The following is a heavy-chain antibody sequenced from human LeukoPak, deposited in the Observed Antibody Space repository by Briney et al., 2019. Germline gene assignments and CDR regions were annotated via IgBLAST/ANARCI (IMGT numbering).Heavy chain of an antibody. Sequence: SETLSLTCAVYGGSFSGYYWSWIRQPPGKGLEWIREINHSGSTNYNPSLKSRVTISVDTSKNQFSLKLSSVTAADTAVYYCARERVVATIESSWFDPWGQGTLVTVSS. CDR1: GGSFSGYY. V-gene: IGHV4-34*01. D-gene: IGHD5-12*01. CDR2: INHSGST. CDR3: ARERVVATIESSWFDP. J-gene: IGHJ5*02.